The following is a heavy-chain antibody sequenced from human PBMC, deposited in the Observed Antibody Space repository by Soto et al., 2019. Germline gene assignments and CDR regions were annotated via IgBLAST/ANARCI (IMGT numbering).Heavy chain of an antibody. D-gene: IGHD6-19*01. CDR3: VRDRALDSSGHWFDS. CDR1: GRPVSSGGYY. Sequence: QVQLLESGPGLVKPSQTLSLTCSVSGRPVSSGGYYWTWIRQFPGKGLEWIGYIYHIGSPSYNPSLKSRLSMSLDTSKNLFSLNLTSVTAAHTAIYYCVRDRALDSSGHWFDSWGQGTLVTVSS. CDR2: IYHIGSP. J-gene: IGHJ5*01. V-gene: IGHV4-31*03.